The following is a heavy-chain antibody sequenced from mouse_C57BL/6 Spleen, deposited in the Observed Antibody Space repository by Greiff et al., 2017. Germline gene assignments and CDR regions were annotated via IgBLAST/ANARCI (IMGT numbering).Heavy chain of an antibody. D-gene: IGHD2-3*01. CDR1: GFTFSSYG. J-gene: IGHJ3*01. Sequence: EVQVVESGGDLVKPGGSLKLSCAASGFTFSSYGMSWVRQTPDKRLEWVATISSGGSYTYYPDSVKGRFTISRDNAKNTLYLQMSSLKSEDTAMYYCARHGVYDGYYWDWFAYWGQGTLVTVSA. CDR2: ISSGGSYT. V-gene: IGHV5-6*01. CDR3: ARHGVYDGYYWDWFAY.